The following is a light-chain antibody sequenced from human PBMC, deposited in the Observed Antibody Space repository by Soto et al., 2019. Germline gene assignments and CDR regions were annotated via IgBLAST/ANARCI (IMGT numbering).Light chain of an antibody. CDR3: QQRSKWPVT. J-gene: IGKJ4*01. CDR1: QSVSSN. V-gene: IGKV3-11*01. Sequence: PGERASLSCRASQSVSSNLAWYQQKPGQAPRLLIYGASTRATGIPARFSGSGSGTDFTLTISSLEAEDFALYYCQQRSKWPVTFGGGTKVDIK. CDR2: GAS.